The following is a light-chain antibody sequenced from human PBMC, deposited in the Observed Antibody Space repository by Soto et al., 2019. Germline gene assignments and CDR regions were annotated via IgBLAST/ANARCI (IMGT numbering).Light chain of an antibody. CDR1: SSNIGSNY. V-gene: IGLV1-47*01. J-gene: IGLJ2*01. Sequence: QSVLTQPPSASGTPGQRVTISCSGSSSNIGSNYVFWYQHLPGTAPKLLIYRNNQRPSGVPDRFSGSKSGTSASLAISGLRYEDETDYYCAAWYDSLSGVVFGGGTKLTVL. CDR2: RNN. CDR3: AAWYDSLSGVV.